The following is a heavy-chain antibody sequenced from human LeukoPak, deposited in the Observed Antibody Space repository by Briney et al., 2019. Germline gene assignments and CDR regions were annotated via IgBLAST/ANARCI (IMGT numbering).Heavy chain of an antibody. V-gene: IGHV4-39*07. CDR2: VYYSGST. D-gene: IGHD3-10*01. CDR3: ARGRRYYYGSGSTAHWFDP. CDR1: GGSISSSNYC. J-gene: IGHJ5*02. Sequence: SETLSLTCTVSGGSISSSNYCWGWVRQSPGEGLEWIGSVYYSGSTYYNPSLKSRVTISVDTSNNRFSLKLTSVTAADTAVYYCARGRRYYYGSGSTAHWFDPWGQGTLVTVSS.